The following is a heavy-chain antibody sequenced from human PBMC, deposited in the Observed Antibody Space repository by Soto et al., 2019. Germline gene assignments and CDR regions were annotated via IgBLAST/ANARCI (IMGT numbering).Heavy chain of an antibody. V-gene: IGHV3-33*01. CDR3: ARDLVIAVAGLDY. CDR1: GFTFSSYG. Sequence: QVQLVESGGGVVQPGRSLRLSCAASGFTFSSYGMHWVRQAPGKGLEWVAVIWYDGSNKYYADSVKGRFTISRDNSKNTLYLQMNSPRAEDTAVYYCARDLVIAVAGLDYWGQGTLVTVSS. CDR2: IWYDGSNK. D-gene: IGHD6-19*01. J-gene: IGHJ4*02.